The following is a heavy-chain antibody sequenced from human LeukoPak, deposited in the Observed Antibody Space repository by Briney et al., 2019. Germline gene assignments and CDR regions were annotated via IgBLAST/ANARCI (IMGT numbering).Heavy chain of an antibody. Sequence: NPGGSLRLSCVASVFDLNDYTFNWVRQAPGKGLEWLSSISRSSALKYYADSVRGRFTISRDNAKNSLYLQMNSLRAEDTALYYCARLHREHENAFDIWGQGTMVTVSS. CDR3: ARLHREHENAFDI. D-gene: IGHD1-26*01. V-gene: IGHV3-21*04. CDR1: VFDLNDYT. J-gene: IGHJ3*02. CDR2: ISRSSALK.